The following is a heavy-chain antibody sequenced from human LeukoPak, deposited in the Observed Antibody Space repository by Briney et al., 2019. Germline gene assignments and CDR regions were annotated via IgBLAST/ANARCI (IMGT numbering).Heavy chain of an antibody. CDR3: AKGPIVVVSYYFDY. Sequence: AGGSLRLSCAASGFTFSSYGMPWVRQAPGKGLEWVAVISYDGSNKYYADSVKGRFTISRDNSKNTLYLQMNSLRAEDTAVYYCAKGPIVVVSYYFDYWGQGTLVTVSS. CDR1: GFTFSSYG. CDR2: ISYDGSNK. V-gene: IGHV3-30*18. D-gene: IGHD2-21*01. J-gene: IGHJ4*02.